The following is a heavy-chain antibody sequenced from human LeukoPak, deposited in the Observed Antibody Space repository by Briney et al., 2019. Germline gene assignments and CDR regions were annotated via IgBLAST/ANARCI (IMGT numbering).Heavy chain of an antibody. J-gene: IGHJ4*02. CDR1: GFTFSDYY. D-gene: IGHD4/OR15-4a*01. Sequence: GGSLRLSCAASGFTFSDYYMSWIRQAPGKGLEWVPYISSSGSTIYYADSVKGRFTISRDNAKNSLYLQMNSLRAEDTAVYYCARDDLSANPDYWGQGTLVTVSS. V-gene: IGHV3-11*04. CDR2: ISSSGSTI. CDR3: ARDDLSANPDY.